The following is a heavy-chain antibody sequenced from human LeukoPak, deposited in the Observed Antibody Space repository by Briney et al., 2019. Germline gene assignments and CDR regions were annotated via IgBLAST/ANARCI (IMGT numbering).Heavy chain of an antibody. D-gene: IGHD3-3*01. CDR1: GGSISSSSYY. J-gene: IGHJ6*03. CDR3: ARGPYDFWSGYCYMDV. CDR2: IYYSGST. Sequence: SETLSLTCTVSGGSISSSSYYWGWIRQPPGKGLEWIGSIYYSGSTYYNPSLKSRVTISVDTSKNQFSLKLSSVTAADTAVYYCARGPYDFWSGYCYMDVWGKGTTVTVSS. V-gene: IGHV4-39*07.